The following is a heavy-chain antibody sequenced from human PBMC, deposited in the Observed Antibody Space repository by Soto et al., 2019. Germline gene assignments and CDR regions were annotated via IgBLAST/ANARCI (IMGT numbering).Heavy chain of an antibody. V-gene: IGHV3-23*01. CDR3: AKDRGEYQPVHYYGMDV. J-gene: IGHJ6*02. CDR1: GFTFSSYA. Sequence: GGSLRLSCAASGFTFSSYAMSWVRQAPGKGLEWVSAISGSGGSTYYADSVKGRFTISRDNSKNTLYLQMNSLRAEDTAVYYCAKDRGEYQPVHYYGMDVWGQGTTVTVS. CDR2: ISGSGGST. D-gene: IGHD2-2*01.